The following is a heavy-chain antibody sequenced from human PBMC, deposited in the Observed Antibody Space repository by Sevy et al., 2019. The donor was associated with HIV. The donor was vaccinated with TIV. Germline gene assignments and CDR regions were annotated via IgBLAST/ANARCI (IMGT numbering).Heavy chain of an antibody. Sequence: GGSLRLSCAASGFTFNNYALTWVRQAPGKGPEWVSTISGSGARTDYADSVRGRFTISRDNSKNTLYLQMSSLRAEDTATYFCAKNLLTTVTTDDAFDIWGQGTVVTVSS. CDR3: AKNLLTTVTTDDAFDI. CDR2: ISGSGART. J-gene: IGHJ3*02. D-gene: IGHD4-4*01. CDR1: GFTFNNYA. V-gene: IGHV3-23*01.